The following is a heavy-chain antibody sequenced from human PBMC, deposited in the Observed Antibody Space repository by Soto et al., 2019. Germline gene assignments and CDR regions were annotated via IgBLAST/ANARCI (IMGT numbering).Heavy chain of an antibody. J-gene: IGHJ4*02. D-gene: IGHD3-22*01. Sequence: PGGSLRLSCAASGFTFSSYSMNWVRQAPGKGLEWVSYISSSSSTIYYADSVKGRFTISRDNAKNSLYLQMNSLRDEDTAVYYCARAGVEPDGDYYDSSGYYPVDYWGQGTMVTVSS. CDR2: ISSSSSTI. CDR3: ARAGVEPDGDYYDSSGYYPVDY. CDR1: GFTFSSYS. V-gene: IGHV3-48*02.